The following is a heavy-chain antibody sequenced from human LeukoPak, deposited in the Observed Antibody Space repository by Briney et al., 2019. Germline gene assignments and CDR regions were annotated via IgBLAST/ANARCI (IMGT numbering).Heavy chain of an antibody. J-gene: IGHJ5*02. D-gene: IGHD2-15*01. CDR2: ISSSGSTI. CDR1: GFTFSDYY. Sequence: PGGSLRLSCAASGFTFSDYYMSWIRQAPGKGLEWVSYISSSGSTIYYADSVKGRFTISRDNAKNSLYLQMSSLRSEDTAVYYCAREGPSVVVVAANNWFDPWGQGTLVTVSS. CDR3: AREGPSVVVVAANNWFDP. V-gene: IGHV3-11*01.